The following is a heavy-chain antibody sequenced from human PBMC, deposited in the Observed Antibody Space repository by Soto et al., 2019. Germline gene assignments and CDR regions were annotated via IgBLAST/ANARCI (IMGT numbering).Heavy chain of an antibody. CDR3: ARVAYGTIWFGGAYGMDV. Sequence: TLSLTCTVSGGSISSGDYYWSWIRQPPGKGLEWIGYIYYSGSTYYNPSLKSRVTISVDTSKNQFSLKLSSVTAADTAVYYCARVAYGTIWFGGAYGMDVWGQGTTVTVSS. D-gene: IGHD3-10*01. CDR2: IYYSGST. J-gene: IGHJ6*02. V-gene: IGHV4-30-4*01. CDR1: GGSISSGDYY.